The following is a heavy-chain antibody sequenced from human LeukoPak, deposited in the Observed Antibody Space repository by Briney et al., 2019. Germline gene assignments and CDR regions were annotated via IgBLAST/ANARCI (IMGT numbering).Heavy chain of an antibody. D-gene: IGHD3-16*01. CDR3: ARGAHRGGDLDV. V-gene: IGHV3-7*01. CDR2: IKQDGSEM. Sequence: GGSRRLSCAASGFTFTIYWMNWVRQAPGKGLEWVANIKQDGSEMYYVDSVKGRFTISRDNAKNSVYLQMNSLRAEDTAVYLLARGAHRGGDLDVWGQGTTVTVSS. J-gene: IGHJ6*02. CDR1: GFTFTIYW.